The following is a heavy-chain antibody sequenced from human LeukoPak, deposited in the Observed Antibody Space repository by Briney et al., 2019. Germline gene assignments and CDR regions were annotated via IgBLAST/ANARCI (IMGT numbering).Heavy chain of an antibody. CDR3: ARDPYSGFFGAFNI. Sequence: GGSLRLSCAASGFSFSSYEMNWVRQAPGKGLEWVSYISSSGSTIYYADSVKGRFTVSRDNARNSLYLQMNSLRAEDTAVYYCARDPYSGFFGAFNIWGQGTMVTVSS. CDR1: GFSFSSYE. V-gene: IGHV3-48*03. J-gene: IGHJ3*02. CDR2: ISSSGSTI. D-gene: IGHD5-12*01.